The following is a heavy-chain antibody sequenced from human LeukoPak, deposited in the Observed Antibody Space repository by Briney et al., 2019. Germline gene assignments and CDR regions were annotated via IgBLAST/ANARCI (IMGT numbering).Heavy chain of an antibody. V-gene: IGHV4-59*08. Sequence: SETLSLTCTVSGGSISSYYWSWIRQPPGKGLEWIGYIYYSGSTNYNPSLKSRFTISVDTSKNQFSLKLSSVTAADTAVYYCARHPPYSSSWYVNGMDVWGQGTTVTVSS. CDR1: GGSISSYY. CDR3: ARHPPYSSSWYVNGMDV. CDR2: IYYSGST. J-gene: IGHJ6*02. D-gene: IGHD6-13*01.